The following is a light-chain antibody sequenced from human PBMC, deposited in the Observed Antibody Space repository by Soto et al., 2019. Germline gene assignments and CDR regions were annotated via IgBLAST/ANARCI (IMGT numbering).Light chain of an antibody. V-gene: IGLV2-8*01. CDR2: EVS. CDR1: SSDVGAYDY. CDR3: SSFAGIKNLR. Sequence: QSALTQPPSASGSPGQSVTISCTGTSSDVGAYDYVSWYQQHPGKAPKLMIYEVSQRPSGVPDRFSGSKSGNTASLTISGLQAEDEGEYYCSSFAGIKNLRFGGGTKLTVL. J-gene: IGLJ2*01.